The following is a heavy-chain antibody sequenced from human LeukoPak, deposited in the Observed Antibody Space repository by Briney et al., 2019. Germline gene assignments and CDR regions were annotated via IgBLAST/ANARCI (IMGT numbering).Heavy chain of an antibody. V-gene: IGHV1-18*01. J-gene: IGHJ4*02. Sequence: ASVTVSCKASGYTFTSYGISWVRQAPGQGLEWVGWISAYNGNTNYAQKLQGRVTMTTDTSTSTAYMELRSLRSDDTAVYYCARGLIGYSGSHQLDYWGQGTLVTVSS. CDR2: ISAYNGNT. D-gene: IGHD1-26*01. CDR1: GYTFTSYG. CDR3: ARGLIGYSGSHQLDY.